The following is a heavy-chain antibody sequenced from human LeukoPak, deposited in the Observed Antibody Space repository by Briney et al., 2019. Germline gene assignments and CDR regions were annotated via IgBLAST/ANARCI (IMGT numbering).Heavy chain of an antibody. J-gene: IGHJ4*02. D-gene: IGHD3-10*01. V-gene: IGHV3-15*05. CDR1: GFSFTNAW. CDR3: TTVTLRPVGL. CDR2: IKSKTDGGTI. Sequence: PGGSLRLSCAASGFSFTNAWLSWVRQAPGKGLEWVGRIKSKTDGGTIDYAAPVKGRFTISRDDSKNTLFLQMNSLKIEDTAVYYCTTVTLRPVGLWGQGTLVTVSS.